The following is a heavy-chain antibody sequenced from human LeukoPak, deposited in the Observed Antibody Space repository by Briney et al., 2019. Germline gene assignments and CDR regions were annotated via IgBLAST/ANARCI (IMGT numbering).Heavy chain of an antibody. CDR3: ARGRRGPASITMIVVARSRGFDY. CDR1: GGSISSSNW. CDR2: IYHSGST. Sequence: SGTLSLTCAVSGGSISSSNWWSWVRQPPGKGLEWIGEIYHSGSTNYNPSLKSRVTISVDKSKNQFSLKLSSVTAADTAVYYCARGRRGPASITMIVVARSRGFDYWGQGTLVTVSS. V-gene: IGHV4-4*02. J-gene: IGHJ4*02. D-gene: IGHD3-22*01.